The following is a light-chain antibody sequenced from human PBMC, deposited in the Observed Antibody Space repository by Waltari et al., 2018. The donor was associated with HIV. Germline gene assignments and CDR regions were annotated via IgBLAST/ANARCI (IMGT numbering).Light chain of an antibody. V-gene: IGLV2-8*01. J-gene: IGLJ2*01. Sequence: QSALTQPPSASGSPGQSVTISCTGTSSDVGAYNSVSWYQQHPGKAPKLLISEVTKRPSGVPDRFSGSQSGNTASLTVSGLQAEDEADFYCSSYAGGNNVVFGGGTKLTVL. CDR2: EVT. CDR1: SSDVGAYNS. CDR3: SSYAGGNNVV.